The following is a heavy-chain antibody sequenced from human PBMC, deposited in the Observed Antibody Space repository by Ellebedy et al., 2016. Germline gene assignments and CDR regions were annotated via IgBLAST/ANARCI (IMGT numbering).Heavy chain of an antibody. J-gene: IGHJ4*02. CDR3: ARSTNYYDSKCYFDY. CDR1: GYTFLNYG. D-gene: IGHD3-22*01. Sequence: ASVKVSXKASGYTFLNYGINWVRQAPGQGLEWMGGSNKRNHAQKLQGRVTMTTDTSTSTAYMELRSLRFDDTAVYYCARSTNYYDSKCYFDYWGQGTLVTVSS. V-gene: IGHV1-18*01. CDR2: SNKR.